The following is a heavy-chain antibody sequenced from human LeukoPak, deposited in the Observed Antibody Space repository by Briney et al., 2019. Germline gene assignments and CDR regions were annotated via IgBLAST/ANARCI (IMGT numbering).Heavy chain of an antibody. V-gene: IGHV3-23*01. CDR3: ARGVAAAGTTQFDY. Sequence: GGSLRLSCAASGFTFSSYAMSWVRQAPGKGLEWVSAISGSGGSTYYADSVKGRFTISRDNSKNTLYLHMNSLRAEDTAVYYCARGVAAAGTTQFDYWGQGTLVTVSS. J-gene: IGHJ4*02. CDR2: ISGSGGST. D-gene: IGHD6-13*01. CDR1: GFTFSSYA.